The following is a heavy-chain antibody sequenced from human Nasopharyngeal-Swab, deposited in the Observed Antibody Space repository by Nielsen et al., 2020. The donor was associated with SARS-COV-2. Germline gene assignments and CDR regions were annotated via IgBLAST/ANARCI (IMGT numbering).Heavy chain of an antibody. Sequence: VRQMPGKGLEWIGEINHSGSTNYNPSLKSRVTISVDTSKNQFSLKLSSVTAADTAVYYCASRYSSSWYKAYYFDYWGQGTLVTVSS. CDR3: ASRYSSSWYKAYYFDY. V-gene: IGHV4-34*01. J-gene: IGHJ4*02. D-gene: IGHD6-13*01. CDR2: INHSGST.